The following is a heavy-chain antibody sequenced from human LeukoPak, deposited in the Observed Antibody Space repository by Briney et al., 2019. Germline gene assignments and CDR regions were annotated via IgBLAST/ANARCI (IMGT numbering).Heavy chain of an antibody. CDR1: GGSFSGYY. J-gene: IGHJ4*02. Sequence: PSETLSLTCAVYGGSFSGYYWSWIRQPPGKGLEWIGEINHSGSTNYNPSLKSRVTISVDTSKNQFSLKLSSVTAADTAVYYCARGVQIYYYGSGSYPTKFDYWGQGTPVTVSS. CDR3: ARGVQIYYYGSGSYPTKFDY. V-gene: IGHV4-34*01. CDR2: INHSGST. D-gene: IGHD3-10*01.